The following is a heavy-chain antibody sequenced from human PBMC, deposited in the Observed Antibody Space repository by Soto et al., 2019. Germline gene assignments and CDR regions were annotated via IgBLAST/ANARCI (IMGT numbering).Heavy chain of an antibody. J-gene: IGHJ6*02. D-gene: IGHD3-9*01. CDR3: AMGYYYHILNGSCAAYYYYGMDV. Sequence: ASVKVSCKASGYTFTSYDINWVRQATGQGLEWMGWMNPNSGNTGYAQKFQGRVTMTRNTSISTAYMELSSLRSEDTAVYYCAMGYYYHILNGSCAAYYYYGMDVWGQGTTVTVSS. CDR1: GYTFTSYD. V-gene: IGHV1-8*01. CDR2: MNPNSGNT.